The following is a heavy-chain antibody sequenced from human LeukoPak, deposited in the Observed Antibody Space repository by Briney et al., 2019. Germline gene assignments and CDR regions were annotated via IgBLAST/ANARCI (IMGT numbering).Heavy chain of an antibody. D-gene: IGHD3-22*01. J-gene: IGHJ1*01. Sequence: SETLSLTCTVSGGSISSCYWSWIRQPPGKGLEWIGYIYYSGSTNYNPSLKSRVTISVDTSKNQFSLKLSSVTAADTAVYYCASFGWPTYYYDSSGSQYFQHWGQGTLVTVSS. CDR1: GGSISSCY. V-gene: IGHV4-59*01. CDR2: IYYSGST. CDR3: ASFGWPTYYYDSSGSQYFQH.